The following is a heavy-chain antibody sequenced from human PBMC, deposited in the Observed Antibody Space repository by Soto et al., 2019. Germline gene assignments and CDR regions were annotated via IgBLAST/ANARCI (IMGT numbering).Heavy chain of an antibody. D-gene: IGHD4-4*01. CDR1: GGSISSGGYY. CDR2: IYYSGST. CDR3: AGGLHLDSGALRFDP. V-gene: IGHV4-31*03. J-gene: IGHJ5*02. Sequence: QVQLQESGPGLVKPSQTLSLTCTVSGGSISSGGYYWSWIRQHPGKGLAWIGYIYYSGSTYYNPCHRSRVTISLDTSRNQCSLKLSSVTAADTAVYYCAGGLHLDSGALRFDPWGQGTLVTVSS.